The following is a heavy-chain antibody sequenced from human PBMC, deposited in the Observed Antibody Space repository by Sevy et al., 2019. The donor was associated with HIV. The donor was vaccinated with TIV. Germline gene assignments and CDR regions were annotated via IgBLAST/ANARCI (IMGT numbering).Heavy chain of an antibody. CDR3: ARGGVGATTSYYFDY. V-gene: IGHV3-33*01. CDR1: GFTFSSYA. CDR2: IWHDGSQK. J-gene: IGHJ4*02. Sequence: GGSLRLSCAASGFTFSSYAMHWVRQAPGKGLEWVGFIWHDGSQKYYVDSVRGRFTFSRDNSKNTLFLQVSSLRAEDTAVYYCARGGVGATTSYYFDYWGQGTLVTVSS. D-gene: IGHD1-26*01.